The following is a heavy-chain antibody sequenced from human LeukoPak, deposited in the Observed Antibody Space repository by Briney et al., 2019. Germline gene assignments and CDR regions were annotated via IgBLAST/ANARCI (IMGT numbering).Heavy chain of an antibody. Sequence: GGSLRLSCAASGFTFSSYWMSWVRQAPGKGLEWVANIKQDGSGKYYVDSVKGRFTISRDNAKNSLYLQMNSLRAEDTAVYYCANLYSSSWYGGYYFDYWGQGTLVTVSS. CDR1: GFTFSSYW. D-gene: IGHD6-13*01. CDR2: IKQDGSGK. CDR3: ANLYSSSWYGGYYFDY. V-gene: IGHV3-7*01. J-gene: IGHJ4*02.